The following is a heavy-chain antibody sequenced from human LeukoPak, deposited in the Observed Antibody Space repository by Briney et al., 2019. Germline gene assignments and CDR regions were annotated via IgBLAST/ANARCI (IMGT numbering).Heavy chain of an antibody. D-gene: IGHD3-10*02. CDR3: ARNVYNFDY. Sequence: PGGSLRLSCAASGFTFSSYEMNWVRQAPGKGLEWVSYISSSGSTIYYADSVQGRFTISRDNAQNSLYLRMSSLRAEDTAVYYCARNVYNFDYWGQGTLVTVSS. CDR1: GFTFSSYE. V-gene: IGHV3-48*03. J-gene: IGHJ4*02. CDR2: ISSSGSTI.